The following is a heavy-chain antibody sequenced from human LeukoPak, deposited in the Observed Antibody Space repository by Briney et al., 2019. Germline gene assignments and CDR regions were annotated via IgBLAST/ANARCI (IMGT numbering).Heavy chain of an antibody. J-gene: IGHJ4*02. V-gene: IGHV4-39*01. CDR1: GGSISSSSYY. CDR2: IYYSGST. CDR3: ARHLGPLSHRSNYFDY. Sequence: SETLSLTCTVSGGSISSSSYYWGWIRQPPGKGLEWIGSIYYSGSTYYNPSLKSRVTISVDTSKNQFSLKLSSVTAADTAVYYCARHLGPLSHRSNYFDYWGQGTLGTVSS.